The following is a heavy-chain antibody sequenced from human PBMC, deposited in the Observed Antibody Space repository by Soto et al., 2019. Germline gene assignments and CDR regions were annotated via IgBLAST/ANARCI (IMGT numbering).Heavy chain of an antibody. D-gene: IGHD6-13*01. Sequence: EVPMVESGGGLVKPGGSLRLSCTASGFTFSNAWMNWVRQAPGKGLEWVGRIKSKVDGGTIDYAAPVKGRFTISRDDAKNTVYLQMNSLKSDDTAVYFGSTGGYYFDYWGQGTLVTVSS. CDR3: STGGYYFDY. V-gene: IGHV3-15*07. J-gene: IGHJ4*02. CDR1: GFTFSNAW. CDR2: IKSKVDGGTI.